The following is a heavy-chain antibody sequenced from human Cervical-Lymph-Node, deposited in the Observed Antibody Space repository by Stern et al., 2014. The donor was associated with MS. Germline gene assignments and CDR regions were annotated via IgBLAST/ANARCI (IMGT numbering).Heavy chain of an antibody. CDR1: GGTFSSYA. CDR2: IIPIFGTA. Sequence: VQLVESGAEVKKPGSSVKVSCKASGGTFSSYAISWVRQAPGQGLEWMGGIIPIFGTATYAQKFQGRGTITAGESTSTAYMELSSLRSEDTAVYYCARGELKEGLVRGMDVWGQGTTVTVSS. CDR3: ARGELKEGLVRGMDV. V-gene: IGHV1-69*01. J-gene: IGHJ6*02. D-gene: IGHD1-26*01.